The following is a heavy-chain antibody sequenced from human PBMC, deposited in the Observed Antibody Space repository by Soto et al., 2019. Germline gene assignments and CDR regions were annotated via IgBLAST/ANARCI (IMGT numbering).Heavy chain of an antibody. V-gene: IGHV3-20*04. J-gene: IGHJ4*02. D-gene: IGHD3-10*01. CDR1: GFTFDDYA. CDR2: INWNGGST. CDR3: AKSQSPMVRGVIEAFDF. Sequence: EVQLVESGGGVVRPGGSLRLCCVASGFTFDDYAMSWDRQVPGKGLEWVSGINWNGGSTHYADSVKGRCTISRDNAKNSRYLQMNSLRGEGTAFYYCAKSQSPMVRGVIEAFDFWGQGTLVTVSS.